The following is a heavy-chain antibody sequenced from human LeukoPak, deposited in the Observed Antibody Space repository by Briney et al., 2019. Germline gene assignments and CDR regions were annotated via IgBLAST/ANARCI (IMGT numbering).Heavy chain of an antibody. D-gene: IGHD3-22*01. CDR3: AKDSLETFYYDSSDYYYDY. Sequence: PGGSLRLSCAASGFTFSSYAMSWVRQAPGKGLEWVSAISGSGGSTYYADSVKGRFTISGDNSKNTLYLQMNSLRAEDTAVYYCAKDSLETFYYDSSDYYYDYWGQGTLVTVSS. V-gene: IGHV3-23*01. CDR1: GFTFSSYA. CDR2: ISGSGGST. J-gene: IGHJ4*02.